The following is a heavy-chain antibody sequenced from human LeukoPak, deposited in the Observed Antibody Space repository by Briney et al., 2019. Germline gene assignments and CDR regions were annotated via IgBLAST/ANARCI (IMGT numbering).Heavy chain of an antibody. D-gene: IGHD5-12*01. CDR3: AKGRAVATTYSFDY. J-gene: IGHJ4*02. CDR2: IRFDGTKE. CDR1: GFTFTNYG. V-gene: IGHV3-30*02. Sequence: PGGSLRLSCAASGFTFTNYGIHWFRQAPGKGLEWVAFIRFDGTKEYYADSVKGRFTISRDNSKRTLYLQMSSLRTEDTGTYYCAKGRAVATTYSFDYWGQGTLVTVSS.